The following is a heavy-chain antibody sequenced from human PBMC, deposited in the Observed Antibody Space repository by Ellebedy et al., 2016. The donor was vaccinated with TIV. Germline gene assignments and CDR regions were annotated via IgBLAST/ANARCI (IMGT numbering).Heavy chain of an antibody. CDR1: DFIFNTYT. J-gene: IGHJ6*02. V-gene: IGHV3-9*01. CDR2: IFWNSGGT. Sequence: GGSLRLSXAASDFIFNTYTMNWVRQVPGKGLEWVSGIFWNSGGTGYADSVKGRFTISRDKAKNSLYLQMNSLRVEDAALYYSGKDIAPGGMDVWGQGTTVIVSS. CDR3: GKDIAPGGMDV.